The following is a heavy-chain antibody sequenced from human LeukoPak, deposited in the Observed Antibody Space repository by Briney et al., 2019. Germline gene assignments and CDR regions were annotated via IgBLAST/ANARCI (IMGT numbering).Heavy chain of an antibody. J-gene: IGHJ4*02. V-gene: IGHV3-11*04. CDR3: ARAPRRANWNWGPFDY. D-gene: IGHD1-7*01. CDR1: GFTFSDYY. Sequence: AGGSLRLSCAASGFTFSDYYMSWIRQAPGKGLEWVSYISSSGSTIYYADSVKGRFTISRDNAKNSLYLQMNSLRDEDTAVYYCARAPRRANWNWGPFDYWGQGTLVTVSS. CDR2: ISSSGSTI.